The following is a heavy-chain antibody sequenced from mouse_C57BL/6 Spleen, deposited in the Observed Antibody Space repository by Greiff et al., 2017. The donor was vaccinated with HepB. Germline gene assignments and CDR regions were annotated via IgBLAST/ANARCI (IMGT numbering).Heavy chain of an antibody. CDR1: GYAFSSSW. J-gene: IGHJ4*01. D-gene: IGHD2-3*01. CDR3: ARGDDGYLYAMDY. V-gene: IGHV1-82*01. Sequence: VQLQQSGPELVKPGASVKISCKASGYAFSSSWMNWVKQRPGKGLEWIGRINPGDGDTNYNGKFKGKATLTADKSSSTAYMQLSSLTSEDSAVYFCARGDDGYLYAMDYWGQGTSVTVSS. CDR2: INPGDGDT.